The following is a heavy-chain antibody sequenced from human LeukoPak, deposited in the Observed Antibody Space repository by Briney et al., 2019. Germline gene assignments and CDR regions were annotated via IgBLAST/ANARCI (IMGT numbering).Heavy chain of an antibody. CDR1: GGTFISYA. J-gene: IGHJ4*02. Sequence: VKVSCHASGGTFISYAISWVRQAPGQGLEWMGGVIPIFGTANYAQKFHGRDTITADESTSTAYMELSSLRSEDTAVYYCARLSGGRAVAGTWDFDYWGQGTLVTVSS. CDR2: VIPIFGTA. V-gene: IGHV1-69*13. CDR3: ARLSGGRAVAGTWDFDY. D-gene: IGHD6-19*01.